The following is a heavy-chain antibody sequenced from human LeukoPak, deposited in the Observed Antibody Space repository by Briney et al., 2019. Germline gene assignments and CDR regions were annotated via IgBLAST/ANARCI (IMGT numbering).Heavy chain of an antibody. Sequence: SETLSLTCAVYGGSFSGYYWSWIRQPPGKGLEWIGEINHSGSTNYNPSLKSRVTISVDTSKNQFSLKLSSVAAADTAVYYCARVLRLLSNYYDSSGSPDGYYYYMDVWGKGTTVTVSS. CDR2: INHSGST. CDR1: GGSFSGYY. CDR3: ARVLRLLSNYYDSSGSPDGYYYYMDV. V-gene: IGHV4-34*01. J-gene: IGHJ6*03. D-gene: IGHD3-22*01.